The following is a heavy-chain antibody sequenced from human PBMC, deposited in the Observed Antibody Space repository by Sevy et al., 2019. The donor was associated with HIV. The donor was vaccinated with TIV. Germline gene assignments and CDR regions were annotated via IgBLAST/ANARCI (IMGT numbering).Heavy chain of an antibody. Sequence: GGSLRLSCEVSGFTFGTYWMTWVRQAPGKGLEWVANINQDGTETSYVDSVRGRFTISRDNAKNSLFLHLDNLRVEDTAVYYCARALADWGSFHYSLWGQGTLVTVSS. D-gene: IGHD3-16*02. J-gene: IGHJ4*02. CDR3: ARALADWGSFHYSL. CDR2: INQDGTET. V-gene: IGHV3-7*01. CDR1: GFTFGTYW.